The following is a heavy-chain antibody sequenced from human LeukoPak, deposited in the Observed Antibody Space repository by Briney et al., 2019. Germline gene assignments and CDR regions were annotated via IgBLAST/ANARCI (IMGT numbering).Heavy chain of an antibody. V-gene: IGHV1-69*13. D-gene: IGHD6-6*01. Sequence: ASVKVSCKASGGTFSSYAISWVRQAPGQGLEWMGGIIPIFGTANYAQKFQGRVTITADESTSTAYMELSSLRSEDTAVYYCASGLGIEYSSSSGPSSWGQGTLVTVSS. CDR2: IIPIFGTA. J-gene: IGHJ5*02. CDR3: ASGLGIEYSSSSGPSS. CDR1: GGTFSSYA.